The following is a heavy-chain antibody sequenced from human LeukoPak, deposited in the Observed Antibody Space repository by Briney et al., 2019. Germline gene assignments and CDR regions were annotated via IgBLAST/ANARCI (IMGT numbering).Heavy chain of an antibody. CDR1: GGTFNNSA. J-gene: IGHJ3*02. D-gene: IGHD5-18*01. Sequence: SVKVSCKTSGGTFNNSAISWVRQAPGQGLEWLGGIMPLFGTAGYAQKFQGRVIITKDESTRTVYLELTSLTSDDTAVYFCARELNTPMVYAFDIWGQGTMVTVS. CDR2: IMPLFGTA. CDR3: ARELNTPMVYAFDI. V-gene: IGHV1-69*05.